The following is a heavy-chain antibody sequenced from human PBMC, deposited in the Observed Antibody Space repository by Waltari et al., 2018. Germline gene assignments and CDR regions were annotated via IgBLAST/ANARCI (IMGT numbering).Heavy chain of an antibody. CDR3: AKVRQVVAAYSDS. CDR2: IGVSGYNT. CDR1: SIPFKNYT. J-gene: IGHJ5*01. V-gene: IGHV3-23*01. D-gene: IGHD2-15*01. Sequence: EVQRFQSGGGLMPPVVVLRLSCSASSIPFKNYTMTWLRQAPWTGLEWVSSIGVSGYNTYYPDSVKGRFFISRANSNNTRHLQMNSLRADDTAVYFCAKVRQVVAAYSDSWGQGTLVPVSS.